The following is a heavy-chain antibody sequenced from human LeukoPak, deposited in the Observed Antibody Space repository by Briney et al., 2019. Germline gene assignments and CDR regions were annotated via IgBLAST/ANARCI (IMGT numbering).Heavy chain of an antibody. D-gene: IGHD2-2*01. J-gene: IGHJ5*02. CDR2: IYYSGST. V-gene: IGHV4-31*03. CDR3: AREEHCSSTSCNWFDP. CDR1: GGSISSGGYY. Sequence: SETLSLTCTVSGGSISSGGYYWSRIRQHPGKGLEWIGYIYYSGSTYYNPSLKSRVTISVDTSKNQFSLKLSSVAAADTAVYYCAREEHCSSTSCNWFDPWGQGTLVTVSS.